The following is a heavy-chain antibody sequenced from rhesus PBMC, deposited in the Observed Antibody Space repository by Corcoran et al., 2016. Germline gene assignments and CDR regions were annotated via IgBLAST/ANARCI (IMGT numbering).Heavy chain of an antibody. Sequence: QVQLQESGPGLVKPSETLSLTCAVSGGSVSSSNWWSWIRQPPGKGLECIGYISGSSGSTYYNPSLKSRVTISTDTSQNQFSLKLSSVTAADTAVYYCARDRVPSHYGLDSWGQGVVVTVSS. V-gene: IGHV4-65*01. J-gene: IGHJ6*01. CDR2: ISGSSGST. CDR1: GGSVSSSNW. CDR3: ARDRVPSHYGLDS.